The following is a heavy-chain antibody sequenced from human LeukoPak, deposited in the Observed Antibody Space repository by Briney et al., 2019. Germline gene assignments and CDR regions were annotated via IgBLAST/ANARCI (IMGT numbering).Heavy chain of an antibody. CDR1: GDSISSSY. Sequence: SETLSLTCTVSGDSISSSYWSWLRQPPGKTLEGIGYIYYTGTTNYNPSLKSRVTMSIDTSKNQFSLNLNSVTAADTAVYYCARGFYDSSGYSNCFDPWGQGTLVTVSS. CDR3: ARGFYDSSGYSNCFDP. V-gene: IGHV4-59*01. D-gene: IGHD3-22*01. CDR2: IYYTGTT. J-gene: IGHJ5*02.